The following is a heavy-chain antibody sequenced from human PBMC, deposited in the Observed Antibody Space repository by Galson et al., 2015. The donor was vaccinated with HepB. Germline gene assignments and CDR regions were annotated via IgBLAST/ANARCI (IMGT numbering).Heavy chain of an antibody. CDR2: VDATGAFT. J-gene: IGHJ4*02. V-gene: IGHV3-23*01. D-gene: IGHD2-15*01. CDR1: SFA. CDR3: AKGSSGGRPYYFDH. Sequence: SFAMSWVRQAPGKGLEWVSAVDATGAFTYHAESVKGRFSISRDNSKNTLYLQMSSLGAEDTAIYYCAKGSSGGRPYYFDHWGQGTLVTVSS.